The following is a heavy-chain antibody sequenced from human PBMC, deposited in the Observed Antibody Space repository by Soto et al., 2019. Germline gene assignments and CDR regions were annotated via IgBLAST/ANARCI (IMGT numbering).Heavy chain of an antibody. CDR2: ISHDGRIK. J-gene: IGHJ4*02. CDR1: EFTFNRHA. V-gene: IGHV3-30*04. Sequence: QVQLVKSGGGVVQPGRSLRLSCAASEFTFNRHAMHWVRQAPGKGLEWVAVISHDGRIKYYADSVKGRFTISRDNSMNTVDLQMNSLRAEETAIYFCARVSGHVYATLHGPFDYWGQGTLVTVSS. D-gene: IGHD2-8*01. CDR3: ARVSGHVYATLHGPFDY.